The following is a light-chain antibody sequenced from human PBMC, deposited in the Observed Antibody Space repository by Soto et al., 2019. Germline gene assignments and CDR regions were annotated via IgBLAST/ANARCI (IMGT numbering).Light chain of an antibody. CDR2: AAS. J-gene: IGKJ3*01. CDR1: QSISSY. CDR3: EEGYRRGRGFS. Sequence: DIQMTQSPSSLSASVGDRVTITCRASQSISSYLNWYQQKPGKAPKLLIYAASSLQSGVPSRFSGSGSGTDFTLTISSLQPEDFATYCGEEGYRRGRGFSCGPGTKVDIK. V-gene: IGKV1-39*01.